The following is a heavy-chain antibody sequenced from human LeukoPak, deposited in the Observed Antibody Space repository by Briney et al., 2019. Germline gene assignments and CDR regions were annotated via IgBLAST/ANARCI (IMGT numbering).Heavy chain of an antibody. CDR3: ARDDYDILTGYDY. V-gene: IGHV3-23*01. D-gene: IGHD3-9*01. CDR2: ISGSGGST. CDR1: GFTFSSYA. Sequence: GGSLRLSCAASGFTFSSYAMSWVRQAPGKGLEWVSAISGSGGSTYYADSVKGRFTISRDNSKNTLYLRMNSLRAEDTAVYYCARDDYDILTGYDYWGQGTLVTVSS. J-gene: IGHJ4*02.